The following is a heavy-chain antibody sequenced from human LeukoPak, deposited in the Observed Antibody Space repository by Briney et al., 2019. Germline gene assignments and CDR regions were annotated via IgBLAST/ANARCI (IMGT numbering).Heavy chain of an antibody. J-gene: IGHJ4*02. Sequence: GASVKVSCKASGGTFSSYAISWVRQAPGQGLEWMGRIIPILGIANYAQKFQGRVTITADKSTSTAYMELSSLRSEDTAVYYCARDIGGSGSYYTYWGQGTLVTVSS. CDR1: GGTFSSYA. CDR2: IIPILGIA. CDR3: ARDIGGSGSYYTY. D-gene: IGHD3-10*01. V-gene: IGHV1-69*04.